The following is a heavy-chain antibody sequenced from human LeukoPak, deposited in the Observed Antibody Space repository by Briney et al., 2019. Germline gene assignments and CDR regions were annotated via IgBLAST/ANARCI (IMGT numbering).Heavy chain of an antibody. CDR1: GFIFSSHE. V-gene: IGHV3-48*03. D-gene: IGHD3-22*01. CDR3: ARVGYYDSSGF. Sequence: GGSLRLSCAASGFIFSSHEMNWVRQAPGKGLEWISYISSSGSTIYYADSVKGRFTISRDNAENSLYLQMNSLRAEDTAVYYCARVGYYDSSGFWGQGTLVTVSS. CDR2: ISSSGSTI. J-gene: IGHJ4*02.